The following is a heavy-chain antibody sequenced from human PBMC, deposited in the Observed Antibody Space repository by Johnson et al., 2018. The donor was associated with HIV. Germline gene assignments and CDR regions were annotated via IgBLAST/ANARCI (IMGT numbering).Heavy chain of an antibody. CDR3: ARVSNHAFDI. V-gene: IGHV3-11*04. CDR2: ISSSGSTI. CDR1: GFTVSSNY. J-gene: IGHJ3*02. Sequence: QVQLVESGGGLVQPGGSLRLTCAASGFTVSSNYMSWIRQAPGKGLEWVSYISSSGSTIYYAASVKGRFTIARDNAKNSLYLQMNSLRAEDTAVYYCARVSNHAFDIWGQGTMVTVSS.